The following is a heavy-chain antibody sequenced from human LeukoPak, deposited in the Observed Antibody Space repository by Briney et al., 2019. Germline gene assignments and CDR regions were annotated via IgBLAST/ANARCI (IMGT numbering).Heavy chain of an antibody. CDR3: ARGWYRPYYYYMDV. D-gene: IGHD6-13*01. Sequence: GASVKVSCKASGYTFTDYFMHWVRQAPGQGLEWMGWINPNSGVTNYAQNFQGRVTMTRDTSITTAYMELSRPRSDDTAVYYCARGWYRPYYYYMDVWGKGTTVTVS. CDR2: INPNSGVT. J-gene: IGHJ6*03. V-gene: IGHV1-2*02. CDR1: GYTFTDYF.